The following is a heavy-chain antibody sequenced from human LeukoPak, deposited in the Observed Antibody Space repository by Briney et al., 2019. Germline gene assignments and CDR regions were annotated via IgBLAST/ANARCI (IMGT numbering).Heavy chain of an antibody. CDR1: QSILTDCF. Sequence: SVKVSRKTSQSILTDCFLQWVRQAPGERPEWTGWLKPDNGGTHYSQQFQGRVTMTRDTSVSTAYMELTRLRSDYTAIYYCVVTTFYYASATMKYNWYEPWGQGTLVTVSS. V-gene: IGHV1-2*02. CDR2: LKPDNGGT. D-gene: IGHD3-10*01. CDR3: VVTTFYYASATMKYNWYEP. J-gene: IGHJ5*02.